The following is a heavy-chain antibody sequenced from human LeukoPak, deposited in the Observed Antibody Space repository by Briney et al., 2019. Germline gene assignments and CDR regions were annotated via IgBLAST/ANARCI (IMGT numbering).Heavy chain of an antibody. J-gene: IGHJ6*03. D-gene: IGHD3-10*01. CDR2: IHYSGST. Sequence: SETLSLTCTVSGGSISSYYWSWIRQPPGKGLEWIGYIHYSGSTNYKPSLKSRVTISVDTSKNQFSLKLSSVTAADTAVYYCARVEEGYGSGRRENYYYYYMDVWGKGTTVTISS. CDR1: GGSISSYY. V-gene: IGHV4-59*01. CDR3: ARVEEGYGSGRRENYYYYYMDV.